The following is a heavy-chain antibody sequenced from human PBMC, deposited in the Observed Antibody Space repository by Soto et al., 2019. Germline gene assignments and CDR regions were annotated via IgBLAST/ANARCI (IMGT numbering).Heavy chain of an antibody. D-gene: IGHD2-21*01. CDR2: VYYSGNI. V-gene: IGHV4-59*01. CDR3: ARSYLCGNFAA. J-gene: IGHJ4*02. CDR1: GGSMTSYY. Sequence: QVQLQQSGPGLVKPSETLSLTCSVSGGSMTSYYWTWIRRPPGKGLEWIGYVYYSGNIDYNPSHKSEVTISVATSKNQFSLTRTSVTAADTAIYYCARSYLCGNFAAWGPGALVTVAS.